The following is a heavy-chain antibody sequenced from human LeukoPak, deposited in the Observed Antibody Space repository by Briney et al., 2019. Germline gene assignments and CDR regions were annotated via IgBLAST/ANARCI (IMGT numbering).Heavy chain of an antibody. CDR3: ARDGGEKSFDS. CDR2: INPKNGDT. V-gene: IGHV1-2*02. Sequence: ASVKVSCTASGNTFTGYYLHWVRQAPGQGLEWMGWINPKNGDTRYAQKFQGRVSMTRDASISTAYMELSRLTSDDTAVYYCARDGGEKSFDSWGQGALVTVSS. CDR1: GNTFTGYY. J-gene: IGHJ4*02. D-gene: IGHD2-15*01.